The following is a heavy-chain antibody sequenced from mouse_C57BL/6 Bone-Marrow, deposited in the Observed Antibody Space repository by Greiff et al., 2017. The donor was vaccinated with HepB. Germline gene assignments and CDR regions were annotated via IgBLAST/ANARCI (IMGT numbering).Heavy chain of an antibody. CDR1: GYTFTSYG. J-gene: IGHJ2*01. V-gene: IGHV1-81*01. CDR2: IYPRSGNT. Sequence: QVHVKQSGAELARPGASVKLSCKASGYTFTSYGISWVKQRTGQGLEWIGEIYPRSGNTYYNEKFKGKATLTADKSSSTAYMELRSLTSEDSAVYFCARPSITTVVATKYFDYWGQGTTLTVSS. D-gene: IGHD1-1*01. CDR3: ARPSITTVVATKYFDY.